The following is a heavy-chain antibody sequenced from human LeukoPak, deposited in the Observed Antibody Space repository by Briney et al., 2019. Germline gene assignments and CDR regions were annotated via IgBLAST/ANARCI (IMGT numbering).Heavy chain of an antibody. D-gene: IGHD6-13*01. J-gene: IGHJ4*02. Sequence: GGSLRLSCAASGFSFSSYSMNWVRQAPGKGLEWVSSISRSSSNTYYADSLKGRFTISRDNAKNSLYLQMNSLRAEDTAVYYCARVLEAAAFDFRGQGTLVTVSS. CDR1: GFSFSSYS. V-gene: IGHV3-21*01. CDR2: ISRSSSNT. CDR3: ARVLEAAAFDF.